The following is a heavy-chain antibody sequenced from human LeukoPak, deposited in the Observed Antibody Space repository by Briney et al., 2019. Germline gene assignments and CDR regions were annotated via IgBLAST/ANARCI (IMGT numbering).Heavy chain of an antibody. J-gene: IGHJ4*02. Sequence: ASVKVSCKTSGYTFTSYYMHWVRQAPGQGLEWMGIINPSGGSTSYAQKSQGRVTMTRDTSTSTVYMELSSLRSEDTAVYYCARDLAITYYYDSSDYWGQGILVTVSS. CDR1: GYTFTSYY. V-gene: IGHV1-46*01. CDR3: ARDLAITYYYDSSDY. CDR2: INPSGGST. D-gene: IGHD3-22*01.